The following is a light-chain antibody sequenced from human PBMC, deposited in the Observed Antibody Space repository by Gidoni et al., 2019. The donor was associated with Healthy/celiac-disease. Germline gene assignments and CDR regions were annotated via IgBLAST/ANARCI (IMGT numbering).Light chain of an antibody. CDR1: ALPKQY. CDR2: KDS. Sequence: SYELTQPPSVSVSPGQTARITCSGDALPKQYAYWYQQKPGPAPVLVIYKDSERPSGIPERFSGSSSGTTVTLTISGVQAEDEADYYCQSADSSLVVFGGGTKLTVL. V-gene: IGLV3-25*03. J-gene: IGLJ2*01. CDR3: QSADSSLVV.